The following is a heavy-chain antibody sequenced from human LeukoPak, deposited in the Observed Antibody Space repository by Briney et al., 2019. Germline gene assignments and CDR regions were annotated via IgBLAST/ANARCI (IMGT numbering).Heavy chain of an antibody. J-gene: IGHJ4*02. V-gene: IGHV4-30-4*08. Sequence: PSETLSLTCTVSGDSISSGDYYWSWIRQPPGKGLEWIEYIYYSGNTYYNPSLQSRVTISVDTSKNQFSLNLSPVTAADTAVFYCARGHDYFDYWGQGTLVTVSS. CDR3: ARGHDYFDY. CDR2: IYYSGNT. CDR1: GDSISSGDYY.